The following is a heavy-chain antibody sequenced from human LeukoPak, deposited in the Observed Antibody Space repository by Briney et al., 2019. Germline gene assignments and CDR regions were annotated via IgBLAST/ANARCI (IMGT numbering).Heavy chain of an antibody. CDR3: ARGGEGYHFGSASQDY. CDR2: INYSGST. CDR1: GGSFSGYY. Sequence: SETLSLTCAVYGGSFSGYYWSWIRQPPGKGLEWIGEINYSGSTNYNPSLKSRVTISVDTSRNQFSLKLSPVTAADTAIYYCARGGEGYHFGSASQDYWGQGTLVTVSS. D-gene: IGHD3-10*01. V-gene: IGHV4-34*01. J-gene: IGHJ4*02.